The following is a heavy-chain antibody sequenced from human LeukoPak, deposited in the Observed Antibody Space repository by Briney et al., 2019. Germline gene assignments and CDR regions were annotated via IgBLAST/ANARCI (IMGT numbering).Heavy chain of an antibody. CDR3: AKAAIKYYYDSSGYYPD. CDR2: INSDGSST. J-gene: IGHJ6*04. CDR1: GFTFSSYW. Sequence: GGSLRLSCAASGFTFSSYWMHWVRQAPGKGLVWVSRINSDGSSTIYADSVKGRFTISRNNSKNTLYLQMNSLRAEDTAVYYCAKAAIKYYYDSSGYYPDWGKGTTVTVSS. D-gene: IGHD3-22*01. V-gene: IGHV3-74*01.